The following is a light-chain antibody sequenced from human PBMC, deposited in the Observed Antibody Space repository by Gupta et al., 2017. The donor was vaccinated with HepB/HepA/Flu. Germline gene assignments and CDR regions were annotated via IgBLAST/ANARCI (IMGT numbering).Light chain of an antibody. J-gene: IGKJ4*01. CDR1: QSISDW. CDR3: HQDNSYSIT. V-gene: IGKV1-5*03. Sequence: DIQMTQSPSTLSASVGDRVTITCRASQSISDWLAWYQQKPGKAPKLLIYKASSLESGVPSRFSGSGSGTEFTLTISSLQPDDFATYYCHQDNSYSITFGGGTXVDIK. CDR2: KAS.